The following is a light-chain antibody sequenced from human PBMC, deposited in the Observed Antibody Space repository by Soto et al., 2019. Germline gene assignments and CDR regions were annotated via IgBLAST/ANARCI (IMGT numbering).Light chain of an antibody. V-gene: IGKV3-15*01. J-gene: IGKJ1*01. CDR1: QSVSSN. Sequence: EIVLTQPPGTLSLSPGERATLSCRASQSVSSNLAWYQQKPGQAPRLLIYGASTRATGIPARFSGSGSGTEFTLTISSLQSEDFAVYYCQQYNSWPPTFGQGTKVDIK. CDR2: GAS. CDR3: QQYNSWPPT.